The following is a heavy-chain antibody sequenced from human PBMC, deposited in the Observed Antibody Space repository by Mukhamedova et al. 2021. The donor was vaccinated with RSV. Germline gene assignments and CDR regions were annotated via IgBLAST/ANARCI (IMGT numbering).Heavy chain of an antibody. CDR3: ARRRWDGDTDY. Sequence: GKGLEWIGEIHHSGNTNYNPSLKSRVTISVDKSKNQFSLKVPSVTAADTAVYYCARRRWDGDTDYWGQGTLVTVSS. J-gene: IGHJ4*02. D-gene: IGHD4-17*01. CDR2: IHHSGNT. V-gene: IGHV4-4*02.